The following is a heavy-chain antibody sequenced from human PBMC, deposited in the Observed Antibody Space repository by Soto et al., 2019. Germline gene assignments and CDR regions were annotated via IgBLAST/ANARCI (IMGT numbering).Heavy chain of an antibody. D-gene: IGHD2-2*01. V-gene: IGHV4-31*03. CDR1: GGSISSGGYY. J-gene: IGHJ6*02. CDR3: ARVPSPIVVVPAALSHGMDV. CDR2: IYYSGST. Sequence: SETLSLTCTVSGGSISSGGYYWSWIRQHPGKGLEWIGYIYYSGSTYYNPSLKSRVTISVDTSKNQFSLKLSPVTAADTAVYYCARVPSPIVVVPAALSHGMDVWGQGTTVTVSS.